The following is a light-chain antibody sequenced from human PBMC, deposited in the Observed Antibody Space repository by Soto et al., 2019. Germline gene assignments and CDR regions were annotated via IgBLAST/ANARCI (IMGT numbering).Light chain of an antibody. J-gene: IGKJ1*01. CDR2: LGS. CDR3: MQPLQTPWT. Sequence: DIVMTQSPLSLPVTPGEPASISCRSSQSLLHSNGYNYLDWYLQKPGQSPQVLIYLGSNRASGVPDRVSGSGLGTDFTLKISRVEAEDVGVYYCMQPLQTPWTFGQGTKVEIK. CDR1: QSLLHSNGYNY. V-gene: IGKV2-28*01.